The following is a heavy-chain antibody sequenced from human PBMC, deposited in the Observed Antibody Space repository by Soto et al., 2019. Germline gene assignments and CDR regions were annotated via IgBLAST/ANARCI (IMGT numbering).Heavy chain of an antibody. Sequence: PGGSLRLSCAAAGCNFNAYAIHWVRQAPGKGLEWVAVISYDGNKKYYADFVKGRFTISRDNPKNTLFLQMNSLRTEDAAVYYCARDHLSIPVPPMDVWGQGTTVTVSS. V-gene: IGHV3-30-3*01. CDR1: GCNFNAYA. J-gene: IGHJ6*02. CDR2: ISYDGNKK. D-gene: IGHD3-16*01. CDR3: ARDHLSIPVPPMDV.